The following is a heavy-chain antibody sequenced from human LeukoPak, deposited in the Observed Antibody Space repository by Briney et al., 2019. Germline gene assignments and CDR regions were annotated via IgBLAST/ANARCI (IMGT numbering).Heavy chain of an antibody. D-gene: IGHD3-22*01. V-gene: IGHV1-69*13. Sequence: SVKVSCKASGGTFSSYAISWVRQAPGQGLEWMGGIIPIFGTTNYAQKFQGRVTITADESTSTAYMELSSLRSEDTAVYYCARVLAGYDSSGYYWDAFDIWGQGTMVTVSS. CDR1: GGTFSSYA. CDR3: ARVLAGYDSSGYYWDAFDI. CDR2: IIPIFGTT. J-gene: IGHJ3*02.